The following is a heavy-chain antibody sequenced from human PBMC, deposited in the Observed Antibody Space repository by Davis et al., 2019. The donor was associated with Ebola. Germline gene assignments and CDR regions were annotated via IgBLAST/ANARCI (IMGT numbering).Heavy chain of an antibody. CDR2: ISSSGSTI. Sequence: PGGSLRLSCAASGFTFSSYWMSWVRQAPGKGLEWVSYISSSGSTIYYADSVKGQFTISRDNAKNSLYLQMNSLRAEDTAVYYCAVGVLRRDGYMPDYWGQGTLVTVSS. J-gene: IGHJ4*02. D-gene: IGHD5-24*01. V-gene: IGHV3-48*04. CDR3: AVGVLRRDGYMPDY. CDR1: GFTFSSYW.